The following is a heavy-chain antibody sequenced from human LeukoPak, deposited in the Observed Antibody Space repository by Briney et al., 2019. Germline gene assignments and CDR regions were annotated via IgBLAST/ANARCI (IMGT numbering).Heavy chain of an antibody. CDR2: INSRSNYI. CDR1: GFTFSNHN. CDR3: ARDKVSVIPALDY. J-gene: IGHJ4*02. Sequence: GGSLRLSCEASGFTFSNHNMNWVRQAPGKGLEWVSSINSRSNYIYYADSVKGRFTISRDNAKESLHLQMNSLRAEDTALYFCARDKVSVIPALDYWGQGTLVIVSS. D-gene: IGHD2/OR15-2a*01. V-gene: IGHV3-21*01.